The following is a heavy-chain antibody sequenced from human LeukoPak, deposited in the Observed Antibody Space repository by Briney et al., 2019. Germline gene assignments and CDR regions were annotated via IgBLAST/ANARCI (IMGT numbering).Heavy chain of an antibody. CDR2: MNPNSGNT. D-gene: IGHD6-6*01. CDR1: GYTFTSYD. Sequence: ASVTVSCTASGYTFTSYDINWVRQATGQGLEWMGWMNPNSGNTGYAQKFQGRVTMTRNTSISTAYMELSSLRSEDTAVYYCARVGSIAARRRWFDPWGQGTLVTVSS. J-gene: IGHJ5*02. CDR3: ARVGSIAARRRWFDP. V-gene: IGHV1-8*01.